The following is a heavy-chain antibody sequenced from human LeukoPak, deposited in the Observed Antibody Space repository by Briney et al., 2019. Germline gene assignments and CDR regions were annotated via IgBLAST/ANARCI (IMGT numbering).Heavy chain of an antibody. V-gene: IGHV4-4*07. Sequence: SETLSLTCAVYGGSFSGYYWSWIRQPAGKGLEWIGRIYASGSTNYNPSLKSRVTISVDTSKNQFSLKLSSVTAADTAVYYCARDRYFSGCSSVEATNYFDYWGQGTLVTVSS. CDR3: ARDRYFSGCSSVEATNYFDY. D-gene: IGHD6-19*01. J-gene: IGHJ4*02. CDR2: IYASGST. CDR1: GGSFSGYY.